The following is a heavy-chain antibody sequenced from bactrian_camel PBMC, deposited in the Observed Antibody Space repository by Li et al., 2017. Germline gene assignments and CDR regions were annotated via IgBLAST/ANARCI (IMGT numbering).Heavy chain of an antibody. V-gene: IGHV3S53*01. CDR2: VLNDGSE. Sequence: HVQLVESGGGSVQTGGSLTLSCVASGFSYDPNMAWFRQAPGKEREALAAVLNDGSESVTDSVKGRFALSIDHAKATLYLQMNSLKPEDSAMYYCAADFNVRGSCRLWYVGMDYWGQGTQVTVS. CDR1: GFSYDPN. D-gene: IGHD2*01. J-gene: IGHJ7*01.